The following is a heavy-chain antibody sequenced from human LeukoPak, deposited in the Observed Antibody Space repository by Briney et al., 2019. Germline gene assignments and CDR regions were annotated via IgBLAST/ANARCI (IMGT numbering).Heavy chain of an antibody. J-gene: IGHJ4*02. CDR1: GFIVSDKY. Sequence: GRSLRLSCAASGFIVSDKYMSWVRQAPGMGLEWVSVIYSGVGGITFYTDSVKGRFTISRDNSKNSLYLQMNSLRAEDTAVYYCARVTAGFFDYWGQGTLVTVSS. CDR3: ARVTAGFFDY. CDR2: IYSGVGGIT. V-gene: IGHV3-66*01.